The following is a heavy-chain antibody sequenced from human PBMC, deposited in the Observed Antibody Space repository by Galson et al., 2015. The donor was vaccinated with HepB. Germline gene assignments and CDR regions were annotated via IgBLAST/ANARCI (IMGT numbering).Heavy chain of an antibody. D-gene: IGHD5-12*01. CDR3: AKDFANSGQLGN. Sequence: SLRLSCAATGFSFSTYGMHWVRQAPGKGLEWVAIVSTDGRNQHYADSVKGRFTISRDNSKNTLYLQMDSLRPEDTAVYYCAKDFANSGQLGNWGQGTLVIVSS. CDR2: VSTDGRNQ. V-gene: IGHV3-30*18. CDR1: GFSFSTYG. J-gene: IGHJ4*02.